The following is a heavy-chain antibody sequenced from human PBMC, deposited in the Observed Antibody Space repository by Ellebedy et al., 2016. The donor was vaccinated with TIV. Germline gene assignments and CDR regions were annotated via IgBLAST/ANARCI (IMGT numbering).Heavy chain of an antibody. V-gene: IGHV3-48*02. CDR1: GFTFSNAW. CDR3: ARDHGY. CDR2: ISSSSSTI. J-gene: IGHJ4*02. Sequence: GESLKISCAASGFTFSNAWMNWVRQAPGKGLEWVSYISSSSSTIYYADSVKGRFTISRDNAKNSLYLQMNSLRDEDTAVYYCARDHGYWGQGTLVTVSS.